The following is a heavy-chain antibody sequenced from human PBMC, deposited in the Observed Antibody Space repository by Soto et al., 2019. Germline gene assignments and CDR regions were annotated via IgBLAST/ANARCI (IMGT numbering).Heavy chain of an antibody. CDR3: ARGFIAVAGTNFDY. D-gene: IGHD6-19*01. V-gene: IGHV3-21*01. J-gene: IGHJ4*02. Sequence: PGGSLRLSCAASGFTFSSYSMNWVRQAPGKGLEWVSSISSSSYIYYADSVKGRFTISRDNAKNSLYLQMNSLRAEDTAVYYCARGFIAVAGTNFDYWGQGTLVTVSS. CDR1: GFTFSSYS. CDR2: ISSSSYI.